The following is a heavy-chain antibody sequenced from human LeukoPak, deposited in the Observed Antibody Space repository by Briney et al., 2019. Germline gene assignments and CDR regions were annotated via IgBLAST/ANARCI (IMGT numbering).Heavy chain of an antibody. J-gene: IGHJ4*02. V-gene: IGHV3-30*02. CDR2: IRYDGSNK. Sequence: GGSLRLSCAASGFTFSSYGMHWVRQAPGKGLEWVAFIRYDGSNKYYADSVKGRFTISRDNSKNTLYLQMNSLRAEDTAVYYCAKDFLRHRQKYAFDYWGQGTLVTVSS. D-gene: IGHD2/OR15-2a*01. CDR3: AKDFLRHRQKYAFDY. CDR1: GFTFSSYG.